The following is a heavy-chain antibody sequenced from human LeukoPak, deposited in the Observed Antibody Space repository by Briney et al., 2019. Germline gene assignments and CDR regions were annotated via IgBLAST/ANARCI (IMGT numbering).Heavy chain of an antibody. CDR1: GFTFSSYW. J-gene: IGHJ3*02. Sequence: GGSLRLSCAASGFTFSSYWMHWVRQAPGKGLVWVSRINTDGSSTSYADSVKGRFTISRDNAKNTLYLQMNSLRAEDTAVYYCARDVSPAWWEPIVHDAFDIWGQGTMVTVSS. CDR2: INTDGSST. V-gene: IGHV3-74*01. D-gene: IGHD2-15*01. CDR3: ARDVSPAWWEPIVHDAFDI.